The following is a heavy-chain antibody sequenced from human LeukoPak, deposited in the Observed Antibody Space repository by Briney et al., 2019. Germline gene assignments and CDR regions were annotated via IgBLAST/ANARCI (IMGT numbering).Heavy chain of an antibody. Sequence: SETLSLTCTVSGGSISSSAYHWGWIRQPPGKGLEWIGSIHNSGSTYYNPSLKSRVTISVDTSKNQLSLTLSSVTAADTAVYYCARETEKQWQYWGQGTMVTVSS. D-gene: IGHD6-19*01. CDR2: IHNSGST. CDR1: GGSISSSAYH. V-gene: IGHV4-39*07. CDR3: ARETEKQWQY. J-gene: IGHJ3*01.